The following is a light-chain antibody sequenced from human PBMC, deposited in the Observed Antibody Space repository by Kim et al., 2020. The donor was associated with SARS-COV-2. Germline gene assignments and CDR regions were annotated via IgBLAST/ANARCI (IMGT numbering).Light chain of an antibody. CDR1: KLVDKH. Sequence: VSPGQTASITCSGDKLVDKHACWYQQKPGQSPGLVIYQDSKRPSGIPERFSGSNSGNTATLTISGTQAMDEADYYCQAWDSSTVVFGGGTQLTVL. CDR3: QAWDSSTVV. V-gene: IGLV3-1*01. J-gene: IGLJ2*01. CDR2: QDS.